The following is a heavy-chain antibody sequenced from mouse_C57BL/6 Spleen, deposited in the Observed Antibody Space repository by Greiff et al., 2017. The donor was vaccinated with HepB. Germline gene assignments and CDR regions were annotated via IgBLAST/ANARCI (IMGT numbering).Heavy chain of an antibody. CDR2: IYPGDGDT. J-gene: IGHJ2*01. CDR3: APYYYGSSAFDY. CDR1: GYSFSSYW. D-gene: IGHD1-1*01. V-gene: IGHV1-82*01. Sequence: QVQLQQSGPELVKPGASVKISCKASGYSFSSYWMNWVKQRPGKGLEWIGRIYPGDGDTNYNGKFKGKATLTADKSSSTAYMQLSSLTSEDSAVYVCAPYYYGSSAFDYWGQGTTLTVSS.